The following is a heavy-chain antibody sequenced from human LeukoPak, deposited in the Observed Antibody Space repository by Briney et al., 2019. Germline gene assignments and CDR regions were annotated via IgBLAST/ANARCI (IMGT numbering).Heavy chain of an antibody. CDR3: ARARGYGSETSDYYYYYMDV. Sequence: ASVKVSCKASGGTFSSYAISWVRQAPGQGLEWMGGIIPIFGTANYAQKFQGRVTITTDESTSTAYMELSSLRSEDTAVYYCARARGYGSETSDYYYYYMDVWGKGTTVTVSS. J-gene: IGHJ6*03. CDR2: IIPIFGTA. D-gene: IGHD3-10*01. CDR1: GGTFSSYA. V-gene: IGHV1-69*05.